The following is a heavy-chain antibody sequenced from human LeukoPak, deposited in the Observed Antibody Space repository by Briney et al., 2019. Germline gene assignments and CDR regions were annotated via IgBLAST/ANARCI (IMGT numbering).Heavy chain of an antibody. CDR2: IYYSGST. J-gene: IGHJ6*03. CDR3: AREEGIAARGGYYYYYYMDV. CDR1: GGSISSYY. V-gene: IGHV4-59*01. Sequence: PSETLSLTCTVSGGSISSYYWSWIRQPPGKGLEWIGYIYYSGSTNYNPSLKSRVTISVDTSKNQFSLKLSSVTAADTAVYYCAREEGIAARGGYYYYYYMDVWGKGTTVTVSS. D-gene: IGHD6-6*01.